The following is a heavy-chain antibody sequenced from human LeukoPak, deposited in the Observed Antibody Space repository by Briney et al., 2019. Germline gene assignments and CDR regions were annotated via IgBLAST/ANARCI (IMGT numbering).Heavy chain of an antibody. J-gene: IGHJ4*02. D-gene: IGHD5-18*01. CDR1: GYTFTSYY. Sequence: ASVKVSCKASGYTFTSYYMHWVRQAPGQGLEWMGIINPSGGSTSYAQKFQGRVTMTRDTPTSTVYMELSSLRSEDTAVYYCARELTGGYSYGPFDYWGQGTLVTVSS. CDR2: INPSGGST. V-gene: IGHV1-46*01. CDR3: ARELTGGYSYGPFDY.